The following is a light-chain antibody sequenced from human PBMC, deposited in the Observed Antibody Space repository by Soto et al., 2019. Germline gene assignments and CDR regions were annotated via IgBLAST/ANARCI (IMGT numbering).Light chain of an antibody. CDR2: DAS. Sequence: EFVLTQSPATLSLSPGERATLSCRASEGVGTYLAWYQQKPGQPPRLLIYDASTRASGLPARFSGSGSGTYFTLTISILEPEDFAVYYCQQRSGWPRTFGQGTKVESK. CDR1: EGVGTY. CDR3: QQRSGWPRT. V-gene: IGKV3-11*01. J-gene: IGKJ1*01.